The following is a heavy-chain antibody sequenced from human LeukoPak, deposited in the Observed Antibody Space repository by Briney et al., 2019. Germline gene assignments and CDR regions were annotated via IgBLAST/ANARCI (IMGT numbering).Heavy chain of an antibody. J-gene: IGHJ4*02. CDR3: AKPKDFWSGYYDY. CDR2: ISSSGSTI. Sequence: GGSLRLSCAASGFTFSDYYMSWIRQAPGKGLEWVSYISSSGSTIYYADSVKGRFTISRDNSKNTLYLQMNSLRAEDTAVYYCAKPKDFWSGYYDYWGQGTLVTVSS. D-gene: IGHD3-3*01. V-gene: IGHV3-11*04. CDR1: GFTFSDYY.